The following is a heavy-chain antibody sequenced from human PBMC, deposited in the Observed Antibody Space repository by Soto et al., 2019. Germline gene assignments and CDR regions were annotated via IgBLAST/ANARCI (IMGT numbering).Heavy chain of an antibody. CDR1: GFTFSSYA. D-gene: IGHD3-22*01. CDR3: AKYYYDSSSMDY. J-gene: IGHJ4*02. Sequence: GSLRLSCAASGFTFSSYAMSWVRQAPGKGLEWVSAISGSGGSTYYADSVKGRFTISRDNSKNTLYLQMNSLRAEDTAVYYCAKYYYDSSSMDYWGQGTLVTVSS. CDR2: ISGSGGST. V-gene: IGHV3-23*01.